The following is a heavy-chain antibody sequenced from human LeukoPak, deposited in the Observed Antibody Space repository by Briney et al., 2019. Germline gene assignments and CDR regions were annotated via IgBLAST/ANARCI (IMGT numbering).Heavy chain of an antibody. CDR1: GRTFSSYA. CDR3: ARGQSGRYSLY. D-gene: IGHD1-26*01. CDR2: IIPILGIA. Sequence: ASVKVSCKASGRTFSSYAISRVRQAPGQGLEWMGRIIPILGIANYAQKFQGRVTITADKSTSTAHMELSSLRSEDTAVYYCARGQSGRYSLYWGQGTLVTVSS. J-gene: IGHJ4*02. V-gene: IGHV1-69*04.